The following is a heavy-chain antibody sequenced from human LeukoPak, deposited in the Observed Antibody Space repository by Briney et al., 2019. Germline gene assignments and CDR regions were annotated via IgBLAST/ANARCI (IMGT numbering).Heavy chain of an antibody. CDR1: GFTFSGSV. CDR2: IRSKANSYAT. CDR3: SRLWGDCGGDCYSHDY. D-gene: IGHD2-21*02. J-gene: IGHJ4*02. V-gene: IGHV3-73*01. Sequence: GGSLKLSCAASGFTFSGSVIHWVRQASGKGLGWIGRIRSKANSYATAYAASVKGRFTISRDDSKNTAHLQMNSLRTEDTAVYYCSRLWGDCGGDCYSHDYWGQGTLVTVSS.